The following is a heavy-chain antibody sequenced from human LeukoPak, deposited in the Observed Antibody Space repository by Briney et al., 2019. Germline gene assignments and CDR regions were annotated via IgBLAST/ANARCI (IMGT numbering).Heavy chain of an antibody. CDR2: INPSGGST. J-gene: IGHJ6*03. V-gene: IGHV1-46*01. CDR3: ARGVIELGLYDFWSGYRRRQYYMDV. D-gene: IGHD3-3*01. CDR1: GYTFTSYY. Sequence: ASVKVSCKASGYTFTSYYMHWVRQAPGQGLEWMGIINPSGGSTSYAQKFQGRVTMTRDMSTSTVYMELSSLRSEDTAVYYCARGVIELGLYDFWSGYRRRQYYMDVWGKGTTVTVSS.